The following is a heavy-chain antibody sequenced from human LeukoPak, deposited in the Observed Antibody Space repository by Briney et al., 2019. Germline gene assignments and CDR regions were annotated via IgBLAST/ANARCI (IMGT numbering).Heavy chain of an antibody. CDR1: GFTFRSYA. J-gene: IGHJ4*02. CDR2: INNSGGIT. Sequence: GASLRLSCAASGFTFRSYAMSWVRQVPGKGLEWVSVINNSGGITYYADSVKGRFTISRDNSKNTLYLQMNSLRAEDTAVYYCATPGCSSGWYVYWGQGTLVTVSS. D-gene: IGHD6-19*01. CDR3: ATPGCSSGWYVY. V-gene: IGHV3-23*01.